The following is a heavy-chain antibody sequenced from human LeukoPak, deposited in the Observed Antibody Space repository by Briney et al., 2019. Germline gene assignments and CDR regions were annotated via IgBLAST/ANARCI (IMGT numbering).Heavy chain of an antibody. CDR2: IYYTGSS. D-gene: IGHD3-10*01. V-gene: IGHV4-59*02. J-gene: IGHJ6*03. CDR3: ARRLGYGSGSYLYYYYYMDV. Sequence: SETLSLTCTVSGGSVSDYYWSWIRQSPGKGLEWIGYIYYTGSSSYNPSLRSRVTISADTSMNQFSLKLSSVTAADTAVYYCARRLGYGSGSYLYYYYYMDVWGKGTTVTISS. CDR1: GGSVSDYY.